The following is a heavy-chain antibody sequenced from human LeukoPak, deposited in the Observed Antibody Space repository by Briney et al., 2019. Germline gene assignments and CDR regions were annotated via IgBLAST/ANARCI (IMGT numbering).Heavy chain of an antibody. CDR3: ARAVDILSFDY. D-gene: IGHD3-9*01. Sequence: SETLSLTCTVSGGSISSYYWSWIRQPPGKGLEWIGYIYYSGSTNYNPSLKSRVTISVDTSKNQFSLKLSSVTAADTAVYYCARAVDILSFDYWGQGTLVTVSS. CDR1: GGSISSYY. J-gene: IGHJ4*02. V-gene: IGHV4-59*08. CDR2: IYYSGST.